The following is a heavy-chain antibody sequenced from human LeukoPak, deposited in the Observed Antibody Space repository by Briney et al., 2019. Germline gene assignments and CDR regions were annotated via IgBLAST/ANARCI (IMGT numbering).Heavy chain of an antibody. CDR1: GFTFSSYS. V-gene: IGHV3-21*01. CDR2: ISSSRSYI. Sequence: GGSLRLSCAASGFTFSSYSMNWVRQAPGKGLEWVSSISSSRSYIYYADSVKGRFTISRDNAKNSLYLQMNSLRAEDTAVYYCASARLSRGDYWGQGTLVTVSS. CDR3: ASARLSRGDY. J-gene: IGHJ4*02. D-gene: IGHD5/OR15-5a*01.